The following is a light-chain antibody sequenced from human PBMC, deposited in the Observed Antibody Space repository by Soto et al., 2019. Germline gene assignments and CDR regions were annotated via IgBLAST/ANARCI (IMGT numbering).Light chain of an antibody. CDR3: QQYNNWPPWT. CDR2: DAS. V-gene: IGKV3-15*01. J-gene: IGKJ1*01. Sequence: EIVMTQSPATLSVSPGEGAALSCRACQSVRTSLAWFQQKPGQAPRLLISDASTSATGVPARFSGSGSGTEFTLTISSVQSEDFAVYYCQQYNNWPPWTFGQGTKVESK. CDR1: QSVRTS.